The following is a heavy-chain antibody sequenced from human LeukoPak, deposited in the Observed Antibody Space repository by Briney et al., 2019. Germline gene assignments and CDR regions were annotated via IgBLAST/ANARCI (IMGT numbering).Heavy chain of an antibody. CDR3: ARDRSISFLEWLNYYYYGMDV. Sequence: GASVKVSCKASGYTFTSYYMHWVRQAPGQGLEWMGIINPSGGSTSYAQKFQGRVTMTRDTSTSTVYMELSSLRSEDTAVYYCARDRSISFLEWLNYYYYGMDVWGQGTTVTVSS. J-gene: IGHJ6*02. CDR1: GYTFTSYY. V-gene: IGHV1-46*01. CDR2: INPSGGST. D-gene: IGHD3-3*01.